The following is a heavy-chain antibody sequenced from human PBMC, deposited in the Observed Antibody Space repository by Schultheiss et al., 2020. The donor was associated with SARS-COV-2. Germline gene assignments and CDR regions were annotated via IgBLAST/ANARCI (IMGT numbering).Heavy chain of an antibody. V-gene: IGHV3-23*01. D-gene: IGHD2-21*01. CDR3: AKDRGAVGGD. CDR1: GFTFSDYA. J-gene: IGHJ4*02. Sequence: GGSLRLSCAASGFTFSDYAMTWVRQAPGKGLEWVSGISAGGVNTYYADSVKGRFTIARDNSKNMVYLQMNSLRVEDTAVYYCAKDRGAVGGDWGRGTLVTVSS. CDR2: ISAGGVNT.